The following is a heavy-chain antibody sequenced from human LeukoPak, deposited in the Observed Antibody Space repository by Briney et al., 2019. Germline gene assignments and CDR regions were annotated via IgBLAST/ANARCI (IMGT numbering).Heavy chain of an antibody. V-gene: IGHV3-23*01. CDR2: ISTSGGST. J-gene: IGHJ4*02. Sequence: GGSLRLSCAASGFTFSSYAMSWVRQAPGKGLEWVSAISTSGGSTYYADSVKGRFTISRDNSKNTLYLQMNSLRAEDTAVYYCARDRVVVVVAAIYYWGQGTLVTVSS. CDR1: GFTFSSYA. D-gene: IGHD2-15*01. CDR3: ARDRVVVVVAAIYY.